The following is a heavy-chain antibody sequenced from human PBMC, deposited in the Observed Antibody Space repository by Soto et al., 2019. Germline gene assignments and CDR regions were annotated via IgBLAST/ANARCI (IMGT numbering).Heavy chain of an antibody. D-gene: IGHD3-10*01. J-gene: IGHJ6*02. CDR1: GFTFSSYG. CDR3: ARDRHYYGSGSFENYYYYGMDV. CDR2: IWYDGSNK. Sequence: GGSLRLSCAASGFTFSSYGMHWVRQAPGKGLEWVAVIWYDGSNKYYADSVKGRFTISRDNSKNTLYLQMNSLRAEDTAVYYCARDRHYYGSGSFENYYYYGMDVWGQGTTVTVSS. V-gene: IGHV3-33*01.